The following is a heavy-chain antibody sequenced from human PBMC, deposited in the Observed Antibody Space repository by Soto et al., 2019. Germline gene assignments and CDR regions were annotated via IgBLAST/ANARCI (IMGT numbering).Heavy chain of an antibody. V-gene: IGHV3-48*04. CDR1: GFTFSSYS. D-gene: IGHD6-19*01. Sequence: PGGSLRLSCAVSGFTFSSYSMNWVRQAPGKGLEWVSYISSSSSTIYYADSVKGRFTISRDNAKNTLYLQMNSLRAEDTAVYYCAREVAGPDYWGQGTLVTVSS. CDR2: ISSSSSTI. J-gene: IGHJ4*02. CDR3: AREVAGPDY.